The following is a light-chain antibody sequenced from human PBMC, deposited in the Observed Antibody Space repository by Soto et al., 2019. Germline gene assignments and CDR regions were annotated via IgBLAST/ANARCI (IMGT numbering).Light chain of an antibody. CDR2: AAS. J-gene: IGKJ2*01. CDR3: QQLSYYPRT. CDR1: RDVSSY. Sequence: IQMTQSPSSLSATVGDRVTITCRASRDVSSYLVWYQQKPGKAPELLIYAASTLQSGVPLRFSGSGSGTEFTLTISSLQPEDGATYYCQQLSYYPRTFGQGTKLEI. V-gene: IGKV1-9*01.